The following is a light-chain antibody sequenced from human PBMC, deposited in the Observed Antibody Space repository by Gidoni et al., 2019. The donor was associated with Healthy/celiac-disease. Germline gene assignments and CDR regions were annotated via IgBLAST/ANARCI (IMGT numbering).Light chain of an antibody. Sequence: EIVLTQSPATLSLSPGERATLSCRDSQSVSSYLAWYQQKPGQAPRLLIYDASNRATGIPARFSGSGSGTDFTLIISSPEPEDFAVYYCQQRSNWLFTFGQGTRLEIK. CDR2: DAS. V-gene: IGKV3-11*01. J-gene: IGKJ5*01. CDR3: QQRSNWLFT. CDR1: QSVSSY.